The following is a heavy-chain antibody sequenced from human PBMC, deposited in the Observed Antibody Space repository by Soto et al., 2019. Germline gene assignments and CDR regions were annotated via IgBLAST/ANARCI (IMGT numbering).Heavy chain of an antibody. CDR1: GSTFSAYW. Sequence: EVQLEESGGGLVQPGGSLTLSCEASGSTFSAYWMTWVRQAPGKGLEWVGNIKFDGSEKNYVDSVKGRFTISRDKARNSLYLQMNSLRAEDTAVYYCAGDLDYSDSSGYWYDRWHPWGQGTLVTVSS. J-gene: IGHJ5*02. CDR3: AGDLDYSDSSGYWYDRWHP. D-gene: IGHD3-22*01. V-gene: IGHV3-7*03. CDR2: IKFDGSEK.